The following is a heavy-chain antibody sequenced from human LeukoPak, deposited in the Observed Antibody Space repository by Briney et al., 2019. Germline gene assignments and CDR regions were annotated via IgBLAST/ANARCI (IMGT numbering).Heavy chain of an antibody. CDR3: ARAYDYVWGSYRSAPFDY. J-gene: IGHJ4*02. CDR1: GFTFSSYG. V-gene: IGHV3-30*03. D-gene: IGHD3-16*02. CDR2: ISYDGSNK. Sequence: PGGSLRLSCAASGFTFSSYGMHWVRQAPGKGLEWVAVISYDGSNKYYADSVKGRFTISRDNAKNSLYLQMNSLRAEDTAVYYCARAYDYVWGSYRSAPFDYWGQGTLVTVSS.